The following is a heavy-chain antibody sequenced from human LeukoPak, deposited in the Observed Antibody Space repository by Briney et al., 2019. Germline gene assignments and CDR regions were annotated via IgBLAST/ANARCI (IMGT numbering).Heavy chain of an antibody. J-gene: IGHJ4*02. Sequence: SETLSLTCTVSGGSISSSNYYWSWIRQPPGKGLEYIGYIYYSGSTNYNPSLKSRVTISIDTSKNQFSLKLSSVTAADTAVYFCATIHNDGYSDYWGQGTLVTVSS. CDR2: IYYSGST. CDR1: GGSISSSNYY. D-gene: IGHD5-24*01. V-gene: IGHV4-61*01. CDR3: ATIHNDGYSDY.